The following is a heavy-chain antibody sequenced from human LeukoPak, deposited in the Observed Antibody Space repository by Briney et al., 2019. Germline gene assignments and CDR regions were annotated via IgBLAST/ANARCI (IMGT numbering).Heavy chain of an antibody. D-gene: IGHD2-2*01. CDR3: ARQTPSGVAVPAAMRDY. V-gene: IGHV4-39*01. CDR1: GGSISSSSYY. J-gene: IGHJ4*02. Sequence: SETLSLTCTVSGGSISSSSYYWGWIRQPPGKGLEWIGSIYYSGSTYYNPSLKSRVTISVDTSKNQFSLKLRSVTAADTAVYYCARQTPSGVAVPAAMRDYWGQGTLVTVSS. CDR2: IYYSGST.